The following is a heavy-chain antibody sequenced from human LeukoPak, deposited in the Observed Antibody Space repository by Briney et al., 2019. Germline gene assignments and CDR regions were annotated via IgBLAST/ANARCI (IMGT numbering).Heavy chain of an antibody. Sequence: PSETLSLTCTVSGGSISSYSWTWIRQPAGKGLEWIGRIYSNGSSNYNPSLKSRVTISVDTSKNQFSLKLSSVTAADTAVYYCARKSLGYCSSTSCYALDYWGQGTLVTLCS. CDR3: ARKSLGYCSSTSCYALDY. J-gene: IGHJ4*02. CDR2: IYSNGSS. V-gene: IGHV4-4*07. D-gene: IGHD2-2*01. CDR1: GGSISSYS.